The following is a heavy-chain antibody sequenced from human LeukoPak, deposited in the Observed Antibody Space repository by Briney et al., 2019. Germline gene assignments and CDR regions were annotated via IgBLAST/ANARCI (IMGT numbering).Heavy chain of an antibody. V-gene: IGHV3-7*03. CDR2: IRQDGSEK. CDR1: GLTFSSYW. Sequence: GGSLRLSCVASGLTFSSYWMSWVRQAPGKGLEWVANIRQDGSEKYYVDSVKGRFTISRDNAKNSLYLQMNSLRAEDTAMYYCAKSRYSSASYYFDYWGQGSLVTVSS. CDR3: AKSRYSSASYYFDY. J-gene: IGHJ4*02. D-gene: IGHD6-19*01.